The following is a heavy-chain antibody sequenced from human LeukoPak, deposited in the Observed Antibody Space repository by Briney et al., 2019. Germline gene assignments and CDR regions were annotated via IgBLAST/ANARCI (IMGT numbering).Heavy chain of an antibody. D-gene: IGHD4-17*01. V-gene: IGHV3-21*01. CDR3: ARDPADYGDYQFDY. Sequence: PGGSLRFSCAASGFTFSSYSMNWVRQAPGKGLEWVSSISSSSSYIYYADSVKGRFTISRDNAKNSLYLQMNSLRAEDTAVYYCARDPADYGDYQFDYWGQGTLVTVSS. CDR2: ISSSSSYI. J-gene: IGHJ4*02. CDR1: GFTFSSYS.